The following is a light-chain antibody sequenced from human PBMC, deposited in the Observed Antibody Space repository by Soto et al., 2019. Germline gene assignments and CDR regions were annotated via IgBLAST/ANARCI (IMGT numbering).Light chain of an antibody. Sequence: DIQMTQSPSTLSASVGDRVTITCRASQSISSWLAWYQQKPGKAHKLLIYDAYDFETGVQSRFSGSGSGTGFTFTIRSLQPEDFATYYCQQYESLPLTFGQGTRLEIK. CDR3: QQYESLPLT. J-gene: IGKJ5*01. CDR1: QSISSW. CDR2: DAY. V-gene: IGKV1-33*01.